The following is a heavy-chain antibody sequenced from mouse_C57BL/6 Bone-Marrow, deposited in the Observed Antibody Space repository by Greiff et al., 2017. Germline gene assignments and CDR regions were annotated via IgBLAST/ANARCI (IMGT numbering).Heavy chain of an antibody. CDR1: GYTFTSYW. CDR3: KRKGYYGNSYYMDY. CDR2: IDPSASYT. J-gene: IGHJ2*01. D-gene: IGHD2-1*01. V-gene: IGHV1-69*01. Sequence: VQLQQPGAELVMPGASVKLSCKASGYTFTSYWMHWVKQRPGQGLEWIGEIDPSASYTNSNQKFKGKSTLTVDKSSSTAYMQLSSLTSEDSAVFDCKRKGYYGNSYYMDYWGQGTTLTVSS.